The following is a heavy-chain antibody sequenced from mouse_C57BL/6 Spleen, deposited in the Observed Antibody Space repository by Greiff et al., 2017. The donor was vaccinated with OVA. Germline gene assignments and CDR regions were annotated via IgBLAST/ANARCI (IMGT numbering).Heavy chain of an antibody. Sequence: QVQLKESGAELVRPGASVKLSCKASGYTFTDYYINWVKQRPGQGLEWIARIYPGSGNTYYNEKFKGKATLTAEKSSSTAYMQLSSLTSEDSAVFFCARGGGGAMDYWGQGTSVTVSS. CDR2: IYPGSGNT. J-gene: IGHJ4*01. CDR3: ARGGGGAMDY. CDR1: GYTFTDYY. V-gene: IGHV1-76*01.